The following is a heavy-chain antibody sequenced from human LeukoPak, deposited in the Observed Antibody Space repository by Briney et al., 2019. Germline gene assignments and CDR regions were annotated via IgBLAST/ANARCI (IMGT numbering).Heavy chain of an antibody. D-gene: IGHD3-10*01. CDR3: ARGGPSMVRGVSHFDY. CDR1: GYTFTDYF. Sequence: ASVKVSCKASGYTFTDYFMNWMRQAPGQRLEWMGWINAGNGNTKYSQKLQGRVTITRDTSASTAYMQLSSLRSEDTAVYYCARGGPSMVRGVSHFDYWGQGTLVTVSS. CDR2: INAGNGNT. J-gene: IGHJ4*02. V-gene: IGHV1/OR15-3*02.